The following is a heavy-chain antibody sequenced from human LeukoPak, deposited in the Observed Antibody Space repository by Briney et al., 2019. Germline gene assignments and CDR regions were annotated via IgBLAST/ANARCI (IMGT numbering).Heavy chain of an antibody. CDR1: GFTFSSYA. CDR3: ARDRVPLEYSSGWFGY. CDR2: ISYDGSNK. J-gene: IGHJ4*02. V-gene: IGHV3-30-3*01. D-gene: IGHD6-19*01. Sequence: GESLRLSCAASGFTFSSYAMHWVRQAPGKGLEWVAVISYDGSNKYYADSVKGRFTISRDNSKNTLHLQMNSLRAEDTAVYYCARDRVPLEYSSGWFGYWGQGTLVTVSS.